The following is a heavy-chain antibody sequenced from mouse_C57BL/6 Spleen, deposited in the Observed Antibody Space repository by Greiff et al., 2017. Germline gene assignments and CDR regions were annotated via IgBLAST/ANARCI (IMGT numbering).Heavy chain of an antibody. D-gene: IGHD1-1*01. CDR3: AREGFYGSSPYYSMDY. V-gene: IGHV1-76*01. CDR2: IYPGSGNT. Sequence: QVHVKQSGAELVRPGASVKLSCKASGYTFTDYYINWVKQRPGQGLEWIARIYPGSGNTYYNEKFKGKATLTAEKSSSTAYMQLSSLTSEDSAVYFCAREGFYGSSPYYSMDYWGQGTSVTVSS. CDR1: GYTFTDYY. J-gene: IGHJ4*01.